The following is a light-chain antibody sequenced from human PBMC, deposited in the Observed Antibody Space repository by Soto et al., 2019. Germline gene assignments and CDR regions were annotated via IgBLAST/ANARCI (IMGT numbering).Light chain of an antibody. CDR2: DAS. Sequence: EVVLTQSPGTLSLSPGERATLSCRASQSVSSGSLAWYQQKPGQAPRLLIYDASSRATGIPDRFSGSGSGTEFTLTISSLQSEDFAVYYCQQYNSWPPTFGGGTKVDIK. J-gene: IGKJ4*01. CDR1: QSVSSGS. V-gene: IGKV3-20*01. CDR3: QQYNSWPPT.